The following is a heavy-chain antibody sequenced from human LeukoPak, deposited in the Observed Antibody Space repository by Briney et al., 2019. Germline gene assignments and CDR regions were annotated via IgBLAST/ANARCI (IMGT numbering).Heavy chain of an antibody. V-gene: IGHV3-23*01. D-gene: IGHD3-22*01. CDR2: ISGSGGST. Sequence: PGGSLRLSCAASGFTFSSYAMSWVRQAPGKGLEWVSAISGSGGSTYYADSVKGRLTISRDNSKITLYLQMNSLRAEDTPVYYFAKAPSQSIYYYDSIGYYTPAPEINAFDIWGQGTMVTVSS. J-gene: IGHJ3*02. CDR1: GFTFSSYA. CDR3: AKAPSQSIYYYDSIGYYTPAPEINAFDI.